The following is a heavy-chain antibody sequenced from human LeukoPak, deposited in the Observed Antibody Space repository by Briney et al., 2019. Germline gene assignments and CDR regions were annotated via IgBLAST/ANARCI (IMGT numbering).Heavy chain of an antibody. CDR2: IKEDGSEK. J-gene: IGHJ4*02. Sequence: GGSLRLSCVASGFSFSTYWMSWVRQAPGKGLEWVANIKEDGSEKYYVDSVKGRFTMSRDNAKNSVYLQINSLRPEDMAFYYCARGVGDYCSGGSCYYFDSWGQGTLVTVSS. CDR1: GFSFSTYW. CDR3: ARGVGDYCSGGSCYYFDS. V-gene: IGHV3-7*03. D-gene: IGHD2-15*01.